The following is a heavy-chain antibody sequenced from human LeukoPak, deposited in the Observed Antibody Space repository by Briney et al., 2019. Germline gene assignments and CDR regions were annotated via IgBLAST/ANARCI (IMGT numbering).Heavy chain of an antibody. D-gene: IGHD3-22*01. Sequence: PSETLSLTCTVSGGSISSSSYYWGWIRQPPGKGLEWIGSIYYSGSTYYNPSLKSRVTISVDTSKNQFSLKLSSVTAADTAVYYCARGPRKNLSGYRYWGQGTLVTVSS. CDR3: ARGPRKNLSGYRY. CDR2: IYYSGST. V-gene: IGHV4-39*01. J-gene: IGHJ4*02. CDR1: GGSISSSSYY.